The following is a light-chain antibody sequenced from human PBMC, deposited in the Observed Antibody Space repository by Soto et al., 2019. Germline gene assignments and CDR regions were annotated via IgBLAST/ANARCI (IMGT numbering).Light chain of an antibody. CDR2: DVS. Sequence: QSVLTQPASVSGSPGQSITISCTGTSSDVGGYNYVSWYQRHPGKAPKLMIYDVSNRPSGVSNRFSGSKSGNTASLTISGLQAEDEADYYCSSYTSSSTLEFGGGTKLTVL. CDR1: SSDVGGYNY. J-gene: IGLJ2*01. V-gene: IGLV2-14*01. CDR3: SSYTSSSTLE.